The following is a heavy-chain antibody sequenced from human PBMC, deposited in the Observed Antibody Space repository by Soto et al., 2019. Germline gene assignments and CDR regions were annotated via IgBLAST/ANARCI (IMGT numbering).Heavy chain of an antibody. CDR2: ISGSGGST. Sequence: SGGSLRLSCAASGFTFSSYAMSWVRQAPGKGLEWVSAISGSGGSTYYADSVKGRFTISRDNSKNTPYLQMNSLRAEDTAVYYCASGRGIAVAGTGYWGQGTLVTVSS. CDR1: GFTFSSYA. CDR3: ASGRGIAVAGTGY. J-gene: IGHJ4*02. D-gene: IGHD6-19*01. V-gene: IGHV3-23*01.